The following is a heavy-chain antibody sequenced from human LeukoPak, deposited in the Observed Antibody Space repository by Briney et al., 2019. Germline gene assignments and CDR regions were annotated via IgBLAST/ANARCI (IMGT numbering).Heavy chain of an antibody. D-gene: IGHD3-16*01. Sequence: PGGSLRLSCAASGFSLSTSWMLWVRQTPGKGLVWLSRISPDGSSTSYADSVKGRFTVSRDIARNTVTLQMNSLRAEDSAVYYCARLQGITPQPMTEGFDIWGQGTMVSVS. CDR3: ARLQGITPQPMTEGFDI. V-gene: IGHV3-74*01. J-gene: IGHJ3*02. CDR2: ISPDGSST. CDR1: GFSLSTSW.